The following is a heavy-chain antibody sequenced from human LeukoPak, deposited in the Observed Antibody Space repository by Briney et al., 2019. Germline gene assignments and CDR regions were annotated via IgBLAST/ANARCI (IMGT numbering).Heavy chain of an antibody. CDR2: ISPDGSST. Sequence: GGSLRLSCTASGFTFSSSWMHWVRQAPGKGLMWVSRISPDGSSTGHADSVQGRFTISRDNAKNTLYLQMNSLRAEDTAVYYCTRAMTRGYYYDMDVWGQGTTVTVSS. CDR3: TRAMTRGYYYDMDV. D-gene: IGHD3-22*01. V-gene: IGHV3-74*01. CDR1: GFTFSSSW. J-gene: IGHJ6*02.